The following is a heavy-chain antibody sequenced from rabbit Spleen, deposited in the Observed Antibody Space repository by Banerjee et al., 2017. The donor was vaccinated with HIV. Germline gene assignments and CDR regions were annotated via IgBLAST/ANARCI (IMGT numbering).Heavy chain of an antibody. D-gene: IGHD4-1*01. CDR3: VREVAAKFGL. CDR2: IDTNDGDT. Sequence: PEESGGGLVKPGGTLTLTCTVSGFSFSSNWICWVRQAPGKGLEWIACIDTNDGDTDYANWPKGRFTISKTSSTMVTLQMTSLTAADTATYFCVREVAAKFGLWGPGTLVTVS. J-gene: IGHJ4*01. CDR1: GFSFSSNW. V-gene: IGHV1S45*01.